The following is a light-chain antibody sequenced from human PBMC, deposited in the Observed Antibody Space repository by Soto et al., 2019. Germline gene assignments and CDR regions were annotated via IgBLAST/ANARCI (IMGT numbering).Light chain of an antibody. J-gene: IGKJ1*01. Sequence: EIVMTQSPATLSVSPGERATLSCRASQSVSSSYLAWYQQKPGQAPRLLIYGASSRATGIPDRFSGSGSGTEFTLTISSLQPDDFATYYCQQYNSYSGTFGQGTKVDIK. V-gene: IGKV3D-15*01. CDR2: GAS. CDR1: QSVSSSY. CDR3: QQYNSYSGT.